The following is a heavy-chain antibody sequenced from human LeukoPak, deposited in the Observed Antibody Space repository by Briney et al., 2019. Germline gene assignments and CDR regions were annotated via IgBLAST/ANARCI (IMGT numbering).Heavy chain of an antibody. CDR1: GGTFSSYA. V-gene: IGHV1-69*05. Sequence: GASVKVSCKASGGTFSSYAISWVRQAPGQGLEWMGGTIPIFGTANYAQKFQGRVTITTDESTSTAYMELSSLRSEDTAVYYCARDRIRGGYKEFDYWGQGTLVTVSS. J-gene: IGHJ4*02. CDR2: TIPIFGTA. CDR3: ARDRIRGGYKEFDY. D-gene: IGHD5-24*01.